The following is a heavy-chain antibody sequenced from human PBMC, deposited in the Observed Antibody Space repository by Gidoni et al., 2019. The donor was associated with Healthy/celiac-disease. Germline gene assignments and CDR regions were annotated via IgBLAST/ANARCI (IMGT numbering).Heavy chain of an antibody. CDR3: ARDRVGRFDY. CDR2: FYTSGST. CDR1: GGSISSGSYY. D-gene: IGHD3-10*01. V-gene: IGHV4-61*02. Sequence: VQLQESGTGLVQPSPTLSLTCTVPGGSISSGSYYWSWIRPPAWKGLECIGRFYTSGSTNYNPSLKSRVTISVDTSKNQFSLKLSSVTAADTAVYYWARDRVGRFDYWGQGTLVTVSS. J-gene: IGHJ4*02.